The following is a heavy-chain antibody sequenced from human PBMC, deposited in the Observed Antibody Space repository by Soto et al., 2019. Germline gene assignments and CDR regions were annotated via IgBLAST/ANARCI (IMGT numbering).Heavy chain of an antibody. CDR2: SRNKANSYTT. V-gene: IGHV3-72*01. CDR3: SRDFPASGTYAVDS. J-gene: IGHJ5*01. D-gene: IGHD3-10*01. Sequence: PGGSLRLSCTASGFSLSDHYVDWVRQAPGKGLEWVGRSRNKANSYTTEYAASVRGRFTISRDDSRNSLYLQMDSLKTEDTAVYYCSRDFPASGTYAVDSWGHGTQVTVYS. CDR1: GFSLSDHY.